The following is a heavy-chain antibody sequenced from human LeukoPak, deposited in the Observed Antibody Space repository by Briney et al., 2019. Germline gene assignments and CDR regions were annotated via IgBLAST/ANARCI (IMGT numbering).Heavy chain of an antibody. J-gene: IGHJ6*02. CDR2: ISYDGSNK. V-gene: IGHV3-30*18. CDR3: AKTAHCSGGSCPYQYYYGMDV. CDR1: GFTFSSYG. D-gene: IGHD2-15*01. Sequence: GGSLRLSCAASGFTFSSYGMHWVRQAPGKGLEWVAVISYDGSNKYYADSVRGRFTISRDNSKNTPYLQMNSLRAEDTAVFYCAKTAHCSGGSCPYQYYYGMDVWGQGTTVTVSS.